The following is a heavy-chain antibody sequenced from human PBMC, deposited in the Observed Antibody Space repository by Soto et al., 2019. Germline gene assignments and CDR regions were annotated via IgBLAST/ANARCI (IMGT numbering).Heavy chain of an antibody. D-gene: IGHD2-2*03. CDR3: ARVFLDFVVVPAAMSNYYYGMDV. CDR2: ISGSGGRT. V-gene: IGHV3-23*01. J-gene: IGHJ6*02. CDR1: GFTFSDYA. Sequence: GGSLRLSCAASGFTFSDYAMSWVRQGPGKGLEWVSTISGSGGRTFYADSVKGRFTISRDNSKNTLSLQMNSLRAEDTAVFYCARVFLDFVVVPAAMSNYYYGMDVWGQGTTVTVSS.